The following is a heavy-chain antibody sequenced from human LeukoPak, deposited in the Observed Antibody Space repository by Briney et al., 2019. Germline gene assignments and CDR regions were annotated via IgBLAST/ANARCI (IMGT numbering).Heavy chain of an antibody. Sequence: GFLRLSCAASGFTFSSHTMSLVRQAPGKGLEWVSAISGSGASTYYADSVKGRFTISRDNSKNTLYLQMNSLRAEDTAVYYCAKDMRGIPGPDAFDIWGQGTMVTVSS. J-gene: IGHJ3*02. CDR3: AKDMRGIPGPDAFDI. CDR1: GFTFSSHT. CDR2: ISGSGAST. D-gene: IGHD6-13*01. V-gene: IGHV3-23*01.